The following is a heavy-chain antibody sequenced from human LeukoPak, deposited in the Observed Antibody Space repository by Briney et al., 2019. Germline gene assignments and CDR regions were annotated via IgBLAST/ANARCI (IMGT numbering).Heavy chain of an antibody. D-gene: IGHD4-17*01. V-gene: IGHV1-18*01. CDR2: ISAYNGNT. Sequence: GASVKVSCKASGYTFTSYGISWVRQAPGQGLEWMGWISAYNGNTNYAQKLQGRVTMTTDTSTSTAYMELRSLRSDDTAVYYSARDGTVSHYYYYYMDVWGKGTTVTISS. CDR3: ARDGTVSHYYYYYMDV. J-gene: IGHJ6*03. CDR1: GYTFTSYG.